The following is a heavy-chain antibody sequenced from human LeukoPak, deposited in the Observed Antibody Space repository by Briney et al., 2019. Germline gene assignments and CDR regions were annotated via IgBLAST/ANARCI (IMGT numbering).Heavy chain of an antibody. J-gene: IGHJ3*02. Sequence: ASAKVSCKASGYTFTNYYMHWVRQAPGQGLEWMGIINSSGGSTTYAQKFQGRVTMTRDTSTSTVYMEVSSLRSEDTAMYYCARQAQTAFDIWGQGTMVTVSS. D-gene: IGHD6-6*01. V-gene: IGHV1-46*01. CDR1: GYTFTNYY. CDR3: ARQAQTAFDI. CDR2: INSSGGST.